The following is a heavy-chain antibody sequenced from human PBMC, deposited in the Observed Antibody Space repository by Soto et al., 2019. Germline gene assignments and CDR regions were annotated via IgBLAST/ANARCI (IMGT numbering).Heavy chain of an antibody. CDR2: ISWNSGDI. J-gene: IGHJ1*01. CDR1: GFIFDDYA. Sequence: GGSLRLSCTASGFIFDDYAMHWVRQAPGKGLEWVSGISWNSGDIGYADSVKGRFIISRDNAKNSLYLQMNSLRVEDTALYYCVKDIVVVVPANGYFHHWGQGTLVTVSS. D-gene: IGHD2-15*01. CDR3: VKDIVVVVPANGYFHH. V-gene: IGHV3-9*01.